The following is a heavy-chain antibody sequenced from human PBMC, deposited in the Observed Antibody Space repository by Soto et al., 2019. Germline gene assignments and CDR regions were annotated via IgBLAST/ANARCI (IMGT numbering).Heavy chain of an antibody. D-gene: IGHD5-18*01. J-gene: IGHJ5*02. Sequence: QVQLQESGPGLVKPSQTLSLTCTVTGGSISSGGYYWHWIRQHPGKGLEYIGYIYSSGSTYYNPSLESRVTISVDTSKNQCSLELSSVTDADTAVYYCARDGKGEYTYGYWFDPWGQGTLVTVSS. CDR2: IYSSGST. CDR3: ARDGKGEYTYGYWFDP. V-gene: IGHV4-31*03. CDR1: GGSISSGGYY.